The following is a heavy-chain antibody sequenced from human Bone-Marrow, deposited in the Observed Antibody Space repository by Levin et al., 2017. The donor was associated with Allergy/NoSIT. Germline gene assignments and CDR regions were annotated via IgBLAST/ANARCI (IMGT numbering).Heavy chain of an antibody. CDR1: GYSFSSYW. Sequence: GGSLRLSCKCSGYSFSSYWLGWVRQTPGKGLEWLGNVYPADSDTTYSPSFQGHVTLSVDWSITTAYLQWSSLKASDTAIYYCARTSLPDILTGFTIWGQGTLVTVSS. CDR3: ARTSLPDILTGFTI. D-gene: IGHD3-9*01. CDR2: VYPADSDT. V-gene: IGHV5-51*01. J-gene: IGHJ4*02.